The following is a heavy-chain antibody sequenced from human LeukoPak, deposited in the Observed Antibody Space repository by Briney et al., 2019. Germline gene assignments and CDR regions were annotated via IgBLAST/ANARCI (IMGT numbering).Heavy chain of an antibody. CDR2: IIAILGIA. Sequence: ASVKVSCKASGGTFSSYAISWVRQAPGQGLEWMGRIIAILGIANYAQKFQGRVTITADKSTSTAYMELSSLRSEDTAVYYCARVPLDYGDYDFDYWGQGTLVTVSA. CDR3: ARVPLDYGDYDFDY. J-gene: IGHJ4*02. D-gene: IGHD4-17*01. V-gene: IGHV1-69*04. CDR1: GGTFSSYA.